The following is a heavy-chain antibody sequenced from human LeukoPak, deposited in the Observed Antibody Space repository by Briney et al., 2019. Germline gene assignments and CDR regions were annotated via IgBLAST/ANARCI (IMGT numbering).Heavy chain of an antibody. CDR1: GYTFTSYD. V-gene: IGHV1-8*01. J-gene: IGHJ4*02. Sequence: GASVKVSCKASGYTFTSYDINWVRQATGQGLEWMGWMNPNSGNTGYAQKFQGRVTMTRNTSISTAYMELSSLRSEDTAVYYCAREQVSRGSGWYTGDYWGQGTLVTVSS. CDR3: AREQVSRGSGWYTGDY. D-gene: IGHD6-19*01. CDR2: MNPNSGNT.